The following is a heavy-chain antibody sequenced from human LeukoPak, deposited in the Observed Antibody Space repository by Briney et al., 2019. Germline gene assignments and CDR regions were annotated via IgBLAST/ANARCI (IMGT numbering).Heavy chain of an antibody. V-gene: IGHV3-11*05. CDR2: ISSSSSYT. CDR3: ARDWRAQNCSGGSGGGGLDY. D-gene: IGHD2-15*01. J-gene: IGHJ4*02. Sequence: GGSLRLSCAASGFTFSDYYMSWIRQAPGKGLEWVSYISSSSSYTNYADSVKDRFTISRDNAKNSLYLQMNSLRAEDTAVYYCARDWRAQNCSGGSGGGGLDYWGQGTLVTVSS. CDR1: GFTFSDYY.